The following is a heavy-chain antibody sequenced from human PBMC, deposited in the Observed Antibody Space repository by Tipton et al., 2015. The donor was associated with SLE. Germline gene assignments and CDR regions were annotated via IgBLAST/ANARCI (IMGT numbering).Heavy chain of an antibody. CDR1: GGSFSDYY. CDR3: ARGGVGGYDYFDH. V-gene: IGHV4-34*09. J-gene: IGHJ4*02. CDR2: ISYSGST. Sequence: TLSLTCAVYGGSFSDYYWTWIRQHPGKGLEWIGCISYSGSTNFHPSLKSRVTMSVDASKNHFSLRLSSVTAADTAVYYCARGGVGGYDYFDHWGQGTLVTVSS. D-gene: IGHD5-12*01.